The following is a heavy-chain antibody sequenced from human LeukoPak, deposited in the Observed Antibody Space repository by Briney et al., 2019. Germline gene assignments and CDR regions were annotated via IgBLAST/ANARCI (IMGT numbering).Heavy chain of an antibody. CDR3: VRGWAPRGEESSFAS. CDR2: IFASGST. J-gene: IGHJ4*02. D-gene: IGHD3-10*01. V-gene: IGHV4-4*07. CDR1: GASINSDY. Sequence: PSETLSLTCTVSGASINSDYWTWVRQVAGKGLEWIGRIFASGSTNYNPYLRSRITMSVDTSKNQFSLDLSSVTAADTGVYYCVRGWAPRGEESSFASWGQGTLVTVSS.